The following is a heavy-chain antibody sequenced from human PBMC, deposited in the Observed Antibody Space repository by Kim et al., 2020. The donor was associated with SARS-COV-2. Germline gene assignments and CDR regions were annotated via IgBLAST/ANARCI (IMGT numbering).Heavy chain of an antibody. D-gene: IGHD3-10*01. CDR2: ISSSSSYI. CDR1: GFTFSSYS. Sequence: GGSLRLSCAASGFTFSSYSMNWVRQAPGKGLEWVSSISSSSSYIYYADSVKGRFTISRDNAKNSLYLQMNSLRAEDTAVYYCARGLGPDYYGSGSYYSSYDYWGQGTLVTVSS. J-gene: IGHJ4*02. CDR3: ARGLGPDYYGSGSYYSSYDY. V-gene: IGHV3-21*01.